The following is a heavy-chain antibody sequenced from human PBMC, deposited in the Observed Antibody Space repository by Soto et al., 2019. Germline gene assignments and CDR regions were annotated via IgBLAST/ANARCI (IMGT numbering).Heavy chain of an antibody. CDR1: GGSISSYY. CDR3: ARSPPVTMIVGPKHDAFDI. V-gene: IGHV4-59*01. D-gene: IGHD3-22*01. CDR2: IYYRGST. Sequence: QVQLQESGPGLVKPSETLSLTCTVSGGSISSYYWSWIRQPPGKGLEWIGYIYYRGSTNYNPSLQGRVTISVDTSKNQFSLKLSSVTAADTAVYYCARSPPVTMIVGPKHDAFDIWGQGTMVTVSS. J-gene: IGHJ3*02.